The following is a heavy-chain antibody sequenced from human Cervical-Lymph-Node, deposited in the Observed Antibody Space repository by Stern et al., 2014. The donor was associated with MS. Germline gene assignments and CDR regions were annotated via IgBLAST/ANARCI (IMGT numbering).Heavy chain of an antibody. CDR2: IHESGTT. CDR3: GSGNGWYLH. CDR1: GGSISSSTYY. V-gene: IGHV4-39*02. D-gene: IGHD6-19*01. Sequence: QVQLVQSGPGLVKPSETLSLTCTVSGGSISSSTYYWGWIRQPPGKGLEWIGNIHESGTTYYSPSLKSRVTISEDTTTNPFSPRLSSVPAADSAVYYCGSGNGWYLHWGQGTLVTVSS. J-gene: IGHJ4*02.